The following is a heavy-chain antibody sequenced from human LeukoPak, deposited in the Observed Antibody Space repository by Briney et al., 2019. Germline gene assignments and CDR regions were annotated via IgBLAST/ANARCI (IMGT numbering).Heavy chain of an antibody. J-gene: IGHJ4*02. CDR2: IYPGDSDT. D-gene: IGHD5-24*01. Sequence: GESLKISCKGSGYSFTSYWIGWVRQMPGKGLEWMGLIYPGDSDTRYSPSFQGQVTISADKSISTAYLQWSSLKASDTAMYYCARLFRDGYNSYYLDYWGQGTLVTVSS. CDR1: GYSFTSYW. CDR3: ARLFRDGYNSYYLDY. V-gene: IGHV5-51*01.